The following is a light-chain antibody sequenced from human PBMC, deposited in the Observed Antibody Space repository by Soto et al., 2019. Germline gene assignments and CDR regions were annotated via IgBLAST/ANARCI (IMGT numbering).Light chain of an antibody. CDR2: NVS. V-gene: IGLV2-14*01. CDR3: TSYTSGSLYV. J-gene: IGLJ1*01. CDR1: SSDFGAYNY. Sequence: QSALTQPASVSGSPGQSITISCTGTSSDFGAYNYVSWYQQYPGKVPKLLIYNVSNRPSGVSNRFSGSKSGNTASLTISGLQAEDEADYFCTSYTSGSLYVFGTGTNLTVL.